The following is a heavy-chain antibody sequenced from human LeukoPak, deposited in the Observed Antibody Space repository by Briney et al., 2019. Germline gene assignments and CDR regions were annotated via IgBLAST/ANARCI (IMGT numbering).Heavy chain of an antibody. V-gene: IGHV3-48*03. CDR1: GFTFSSYE. Sequence: QSGGSLRLSCAASGFTFSSYEMNWVREAPGKGRERVSYISSSGSTIYSADSVKGRFTISSDNAKNSLYLQMNSLRAEDTAVYYCARDYAPYDRDVPIDYWGQGTLVTVSS. D-gene: IGHD5-12*01. J-gene: IGHJ4*02. CDR2: ISSSGSTI. CDR3: ARDYAPYDRDVPIDY.